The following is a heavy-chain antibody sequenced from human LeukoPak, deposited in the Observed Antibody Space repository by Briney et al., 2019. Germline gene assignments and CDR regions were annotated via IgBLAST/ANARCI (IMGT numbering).Heavy chain of an antibody. CDR3: ARAVFKGFDP. CDR1: GGSISSYY. J-gene: IGHJ5*02. Sequence: PSETLSLTCTVSGGSISSYYWSWIRQPPGKGLEWIGEINHSGSTNYNPSLKSRVTISVDTSKNQFSLKLSSVTAADTAVYYCARAVFKGFDPWGQGTLVTVSS. V-gene: IGHV4-34*01. CDR2: INHSGST. D-gene: IGHD1-14*01.